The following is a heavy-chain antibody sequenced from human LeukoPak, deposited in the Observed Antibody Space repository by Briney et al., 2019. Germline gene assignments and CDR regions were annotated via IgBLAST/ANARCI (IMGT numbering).Heavy chain of an antibody. CDR3: ARAGYCGDGGCRGGSAFDV. D-gene: IGHD2-15*01. J-gene: IGHJ3*01. Sequence: ASVKVSCKTSGYTFTNFDIYWVRQAPGQGLECMGWISGYTGDTKYAQIFQGRFTVTTDTSTSTAYMDLRSLTYDDTAVYYCARAGYCGDGGCRGGSAFDVWGQGTMVTVSS. CDR1: GYTFTNFD. CDR2: ISGYTGDT. V-gene: IGHV1-18*01.